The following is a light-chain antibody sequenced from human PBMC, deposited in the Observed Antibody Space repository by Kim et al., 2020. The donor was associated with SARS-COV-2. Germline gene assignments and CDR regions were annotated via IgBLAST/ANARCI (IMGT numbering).Light chain of an antibody. J-gene: IGKJ2*01. V-gene: IGKV3-20*01. CDR2: AAS. CDR3: LHYHTSYT. Sequence: EIVLTQSPGTLSLSPGERATLSCRASQSFSSSYLAWYQQKPGQAPRLLMYAASSRATGIPDRFSGSASGTDFTLTISRLEPEDLAVYYGLHYHTSYTFGRGTKLEI. CDR1: QSFSSSY.